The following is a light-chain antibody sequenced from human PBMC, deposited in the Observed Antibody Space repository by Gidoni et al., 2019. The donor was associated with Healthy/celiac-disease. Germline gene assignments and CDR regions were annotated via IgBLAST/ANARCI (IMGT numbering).Light chain of an antibody. CDR2: RAS. CDR3: QQSYNTPYT. Sequence: DVRMAQSPSSLSASVGDRVTITCRASQNIRTYLSWYQVKSGEPPKLLIYRASVLQNGVPSSFTGSGSGTEFTLTISSLQPEDFATYSCQQSYNTPYTFGQGTKLDI. V-gene: IGKV1-39*01. J-gene: IGKJ2*01. CDR1: QNIRTY.